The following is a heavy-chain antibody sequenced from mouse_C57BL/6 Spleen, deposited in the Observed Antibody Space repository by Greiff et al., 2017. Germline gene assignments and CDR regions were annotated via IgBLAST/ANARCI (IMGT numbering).Heavy chain of an antibody. CDR3: ARETTVASYAMDY. J-gene: IGHJ4*01. CDR1: GFTFSDYY. V-gene: IGHV5-16*01. Sequence: EVQRVESEGGLVQPGSSMKLSCTASGFTFSDYYMAWVRQVPEKGLEWVANINYDGSSTYYLDSLKSRFIISRDNAKNILYLQMSSLKSEDTATYYCARETTVASYAMDYWGQGTSVTVSS. CDR2: INYDGSST. D-gene: IGHD1-1*01.